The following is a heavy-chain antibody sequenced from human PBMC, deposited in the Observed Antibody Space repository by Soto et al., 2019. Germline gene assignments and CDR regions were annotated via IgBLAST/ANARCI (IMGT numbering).Heavy chain of an antibody. Sequence: GESLKISCKVFGSPFTTYWIVWVRQLPGKGLEWMGAIYPADNDIRFNPSFQGQVTISADTSTSTAFLQWSSLQASDTATYYCARKNSRGYFNWFDPWGQGTLVPVSS. V-gene: IGHV5-51*01. J-gene: IGHJ5*02. CDR1: GSPFTTYW. D-gene: IGHD3-22*01. CDR2: IYPADNDI. CDR3: ARKNSRGYFNWFDP.